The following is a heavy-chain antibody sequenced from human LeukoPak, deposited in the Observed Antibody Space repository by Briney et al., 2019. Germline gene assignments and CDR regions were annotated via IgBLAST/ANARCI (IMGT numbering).Heavy chain of an antibody. Sequence: PGGSLRLSCAASGFSFRSFGMHWVRQAPGKGLEWVAFIRYDGSNKYYGDFVKGRFTISRDDSKNTLYLQMNSLRADDTAMYYCAKDSEYRDYDSTSRHLENWGQGTLVTVSS. J-gene: IGHJ4*02. V-gene: IGHV3-30*02. CDR1: GFSFRSFG. CDR3: AKDSEYRDYDSTSRHLEN. D-gene: IGHD5-12*01. CDR2: IRYDGSNK.